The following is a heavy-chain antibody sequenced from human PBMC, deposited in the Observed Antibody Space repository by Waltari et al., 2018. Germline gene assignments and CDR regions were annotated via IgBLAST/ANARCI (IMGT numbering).Heavy chain of an antibody. CDR1: GFNFRSHE. CDR2: ISSGGTNM. V-gene: IGHV3-48*03. Sequence: EVQLVESGGGLVQPGGSVRTSCAASGFNFRSHEMNWVRQAPGKGLEWVSYISSGGTNMFYAESVKGRFTISRDNAKNSLYLHMNSLRVEDTAVYYCARERSVTGKGNLDYWGQGTLVTVSS. D-gene: IGHD3-10*01. CDR3: ARERSVTGKGNLDY. J-gene: IGHJ4*02.